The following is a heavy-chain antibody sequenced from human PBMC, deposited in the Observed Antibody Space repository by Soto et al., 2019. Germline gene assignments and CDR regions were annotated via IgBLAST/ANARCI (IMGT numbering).Heavy chain of an antibody. V-gene: IGHV3-23*01. CDR2: PGGNGVAT. J-gene: IGHJ4*02. D-gene: IGHD3-10*01. CDR1: GFTFSGYA. CDR3: AKDSPFSGTGRLAFDY. Sequence: EVQLLESGGALVQPGGSLRLSCAASGFTFSGYAMPWVRQAPGKGFEWVSSPGGNGVATYYADSVTGRFTISRDNSKNTRELQMDSLRAEDTAVYYCAKDSPFSGTGRLAFDYWGQGTLVTVSS.